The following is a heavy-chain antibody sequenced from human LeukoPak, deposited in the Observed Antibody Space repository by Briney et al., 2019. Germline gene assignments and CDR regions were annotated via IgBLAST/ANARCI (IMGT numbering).Heavy chain of an antibody. CDR1: GGSISSYY. Sequence: SETLSLTCTVSGGSISSYYWSWIRQPAGKGLEWIGRIYTSGSTNYNPSLKSRVTMSVDTSKHQFSLKLSSVTAADTAVYYCARDHVSTRRNYYGSGYYYYYYMDVWGKGTTVTVSS. V-gene: IGHV4-4*07. D-gene: IGHD3-10*01. CDR3: ARDHVSTRRNYYGSGYYYYYYMDV. CDR2: IYTSGST. J-gene: IGHJ6*03.